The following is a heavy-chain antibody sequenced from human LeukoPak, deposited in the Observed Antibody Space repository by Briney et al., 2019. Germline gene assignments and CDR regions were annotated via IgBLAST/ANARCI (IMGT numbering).Heavy chain of an antibody. Sequence: PSETLSLTCAVSGYSISSGYYWGWIRQPPGKGLEWIGSIYYSGSTYYNPSLKSRVTILVDTSKNQFSLKLSSVTAADTAVYYCARVATTTNPPQRPFDYWGQGTLVTVSS. D-gene: IGHD5-12*01. CDR2: IYYSGST. CDR1: GYSISSGYY. V-gene: IGHV4-38-2*01. CDR3: ARVATTTNPPQRPFDY. J-gene: IGHJ4*02.